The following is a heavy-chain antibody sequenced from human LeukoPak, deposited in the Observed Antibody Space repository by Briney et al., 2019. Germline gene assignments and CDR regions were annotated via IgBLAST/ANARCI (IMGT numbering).Heavy chain of an antibody. J-gene: IGHJ4*02. CDR1: GFTFSSYA. CDR3: AKDGDTMVRGVIITTFEF. CDR2: ISGSGGST. V-gene: IGHV3-23*01. D-gene: IGHD3-10*01. Sequence: GGSLRLSCAASGFTFSSYAMSWVRQAPGKGLEWVSAISGSGGSTYYADSVKGRFTISRDNSKNTLYLQMNSLRAEDTAVYYCAKDGDTMVRGVIITTFEFWGQGTLVTVSS.